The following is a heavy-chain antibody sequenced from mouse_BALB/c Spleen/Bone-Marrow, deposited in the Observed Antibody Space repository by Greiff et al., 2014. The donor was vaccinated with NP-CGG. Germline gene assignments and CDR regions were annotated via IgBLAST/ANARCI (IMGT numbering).Heavy chain of an antibody. J-gene: IGHJ3*01. D-gene: IGHD2-1*01. CDR2: VNPYNGGT. V-gene: IGHV1S30*01. Sequence: EVQLVESGPELVKPGPSVKISCKASGYSFTGYYMHWVKQSHRKSLEWIGEVNPYNGGTSYNQKFKGKATLTVDTSSSTAYMELHSLTSEDSLVYYCARQLFGNYAYWGQGTLVAVSA. CDR3: ARQLFGNYAY. CDR1: GYSFTGYY.